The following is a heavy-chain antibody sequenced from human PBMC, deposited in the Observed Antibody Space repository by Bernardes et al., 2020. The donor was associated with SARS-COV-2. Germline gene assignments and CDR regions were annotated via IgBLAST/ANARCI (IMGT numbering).Heavy chain of an antibody. D-gene: IGHD7-27*01. V-gene: IGHV3-33*01. J-gene: IGHJ2*01. CDR3: ARDSWNVDSGGNWGFRGYPDL. CDR1: GFTFRSHG. Sequence: GGSLRLSCEASGFTFRSHGMHWVRQVPGVGLEWVALVWYDGDDKYYGESLKGRFTISRDTSRNIVYLQIKSLRVDDTAVYYCARDSWNVDSGGNWGFRGYPDLWGRGTLVTVSS. CDR2: VWYDGDDK.